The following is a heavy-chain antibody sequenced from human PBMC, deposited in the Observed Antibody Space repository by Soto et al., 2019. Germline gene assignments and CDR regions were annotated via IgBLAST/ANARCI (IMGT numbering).Heavy chain of an antibody. CDR2: ISSSGSTI. CDR1: GFTFSDYY. D-gene: IGHD3-22*01. V-gene: IGHV3-11*01. CDR3: ARKSPITMIVVVKNYYGMDV. J-gene: IGHJ6*02. Sequence: QVPLVESGGGLVKPGGSLRLSCAASGFTFSDYYMSWIRQAPGKGLEWVSYISSSGSTIYYADSVKGRFTISRDNAKNSLYLQMNSLRAEDTAVYYCARKSPITMIVVVKNYYGMDVWGQGTTVTVSS.